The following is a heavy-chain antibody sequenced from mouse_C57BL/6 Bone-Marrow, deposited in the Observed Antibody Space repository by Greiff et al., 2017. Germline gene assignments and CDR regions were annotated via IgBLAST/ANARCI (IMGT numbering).Heavy chain of an antibody. Sequence: DVQLQESGGGLVQPGGSLKLSCAASGFTFSDYYMYWVRQTPEKRLEWVAYISNGGGSTYYPDTVKGRFTISRDNAKNTLYLQMSRLKSEDTAMXYCERHGYGRGDYWGQGTSVTVSS. J-gene: IGHJ4*01. CDR3: ERHGYGRGDY. D-gene: IGHD2-2*01. CDR2: ISNGGGST. V-gene: IGHV5-12*01. CDR1: GFTFSDYY.